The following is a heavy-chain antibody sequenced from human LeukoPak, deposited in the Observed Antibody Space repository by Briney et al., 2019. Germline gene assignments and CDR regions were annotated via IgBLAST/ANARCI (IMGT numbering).Heavy chain of an antibody. CDR2: ISGSGGST. CDR1: GFTFSSYS. CDR3: TTDVTYYYDSSAFDI. J-gene: IGHJ3*02. Sequence: GGSLRLSCAASGFTFSSYSMNWVRQAPGKGLEWVSAISGSGGSTYYADSVKGRFTISRDNSKNTLYLQMNSLRAEDTAVYYCTTDVTYYYDSSAFDIWGQGTMVTVSS. V-gene: IGHV3-23*01. D-gene: IGHD3-22*01.